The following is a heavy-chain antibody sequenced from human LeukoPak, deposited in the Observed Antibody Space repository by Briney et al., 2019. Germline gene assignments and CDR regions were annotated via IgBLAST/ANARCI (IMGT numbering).Heavy chain of an antibody. V-gene: IGHV3-49*04. Sequence: GGSLRLSCTASGFTFGDYAMTWVRQAPGKGLEWVGFIRSNLCGGTPEYAASVKGRFTISRDDSNSIAYLEMDSLKTDDTAVYYCTRDQTPYYWGQGTLVTVSS. CDR3: TRDQTPYY. J-gene: IGHJ4*02. CDR2: IRSNLCGGTP. CDR1: GFTFGDYA.